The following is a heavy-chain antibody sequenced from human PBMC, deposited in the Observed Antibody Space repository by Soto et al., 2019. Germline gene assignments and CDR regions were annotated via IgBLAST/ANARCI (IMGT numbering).Heavy chain of an antibody. V-gene: IGHV3-48*01. Sequence: GGSLRLSCAASGFTVSSYSMNWVRQAPGKGLEWVSYISSSSSTIYYADSVKGRFTISRDNAKNSRYLQMNSLRAEDTAVYYCARDDLWRGYTTDGMDVWGKRPTVTVSS. D-gene: IGHD3-3*01. CDR3: ARDDLWRGYTTDGMDV. J-gene: IGHJ6*04. CDR2: ISSSSSTI. CDR1: GFTVSSYS.